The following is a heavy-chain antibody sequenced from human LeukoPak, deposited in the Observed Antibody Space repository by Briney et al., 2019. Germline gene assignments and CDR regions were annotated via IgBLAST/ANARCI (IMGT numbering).Heavy chain of an antibody. CDR1: GGSISSYY. Sequence: PSETLSLTCTVSGGSISSYYWSWLRQPPGKGLEWIGYIYYSGSPNYNPSLKSRVTISVDTSKNQFSLKLSSVTAADTAIYYCASVKFGSYGVLDYWGQGTLVTVSS. CDR2: IYYSGSP. J-gene: IGHJ4*02. V-gene: IGHV4-59*01. D-gene: IGHD1-26*01. CDR3: ASVKFGSYGVLDY.